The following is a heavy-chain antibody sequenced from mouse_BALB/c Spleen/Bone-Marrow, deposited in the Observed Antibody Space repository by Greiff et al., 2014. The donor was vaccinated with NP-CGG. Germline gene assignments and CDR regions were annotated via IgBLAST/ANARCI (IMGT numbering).Heavy chain of an antibody. CDR1: GYTFTSYW. CDR3: ARALGDGYYYAMDY. J-gene: IGHJ4*01. CDR2: IDPSDSET. D-gene: IGHD2-3*01. V-gene: IGHV1-69*02. Sequence: QVQLQQSAAELVKPGAPVKLSCKASGYTFTSYWMNWVKQRPGRGLEWIGRIDPSDSETHYNQKFKDKATLTVDKSSSTAYIQVSSLTSEDSAVYHWARALGDGYYYAMDYWGQGTSVTVSS.